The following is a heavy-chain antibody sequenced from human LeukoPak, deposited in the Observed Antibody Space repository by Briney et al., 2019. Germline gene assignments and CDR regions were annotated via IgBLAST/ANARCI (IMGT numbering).Heavy chain of an antibody. Sequence: GGSLRLSCAASGFTFSSYALSWVRQAPGKGLEWVSAISGDGGSTYYADSVKGRFTISRDNSKNTLYLQMNSLRVEDTAVYFCAKLVFKAAAGIGRDYWGQGSLVTVSS. J-gene: IGHJ4*02. CDR3: AKLVFKAAAGIGRDY. V-gene: IGHV3-23*01. CDR1: GFTFSSYA. D-gene: IGHD6-13*01. CDR2: ISGDGGST.